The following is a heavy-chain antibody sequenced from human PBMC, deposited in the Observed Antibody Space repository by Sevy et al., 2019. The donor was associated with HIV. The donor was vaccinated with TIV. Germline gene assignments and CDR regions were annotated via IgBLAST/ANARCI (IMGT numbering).Heavy chain of an antibody. CDR1: GFTFSSYS. D-gene: IGHD3-3*01. CDR2: ISSSSSTI. CDR3: ARALPGGRFLRYYYYGMDV. Sequence: GGSLRLSCAASGFTFSSYSMNWVRQAPGKGLEWVSYISSSSSTIYYAASVKGRFTISRDNAKNEPYLQMNSLRAEDTAVYYCARALPGGRFLRYYYYGMDVWGQGTTVTVSS. J-gene: IGHJ6*02. V-gene: IGHV3-48*01.